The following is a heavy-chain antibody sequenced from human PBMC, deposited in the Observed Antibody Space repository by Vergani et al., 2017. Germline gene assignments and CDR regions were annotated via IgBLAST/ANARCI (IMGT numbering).Heavy chain of an antibody. J-gene: IGHJ4*02. CDR3: AREGVTIYY. Sequence: EVQLVESGGGLVQPGRSLRLSCAASGFTFDDYAMHWVRQAPGKGLEWVSGISWNIGSIGYADSVKGRFTISRDNSKNTLYLQMNSLRAEDTAVYYGAREGVTIYYWGQGTLVTVSA. V-gene: IGHV3-9*01. D-gene: IGHD3-3*01. CDR1: GFTFDDYA. CDR2: ISWNIGSI.